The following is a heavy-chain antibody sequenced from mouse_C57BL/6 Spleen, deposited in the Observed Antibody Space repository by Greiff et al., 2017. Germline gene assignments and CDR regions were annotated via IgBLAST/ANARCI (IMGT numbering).Heavy chain of an antibody. CDR3: ARGAITTGGAMDY. D-gene: IGHD1-1*01. CDR2: INPGSGGT. V-gene: IGHV1-54*01. Sequence: QVQLKQSGAELVRPGTSVKVSCKASGYAFTNYLIEWVKQRPGQGLEWIGVINPGSGGTNYNEKFKGKGTLTADKSSSTAYMQLSSLTSEDSAVYFCARGAITTGGAMDYWGQGTSVTVSS. CDR1: GYAFTNYL. J-gene: IGHJ4*01.